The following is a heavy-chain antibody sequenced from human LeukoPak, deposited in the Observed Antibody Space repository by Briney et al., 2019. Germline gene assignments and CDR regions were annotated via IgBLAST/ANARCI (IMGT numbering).Heavy chain of an antibody. Sequence: GGSLRLSCAASGFAFSSYAMSWVRQAPGKGVECVSAISGSGGSTYYADSVKGRFTISRDNSKNTLYLQMNSLRAEDTAVYYCASSWGFGELTWFDPWGQGTLVTVSS. D-gene: IGHD3-10*01. V-gene: IGHV3-23*01. J-gene: IGHJ5*02. CDR2: ISGSGGST. CDR1: GFAFSSYA. CDR3: ASSWGFGELTWFDP.